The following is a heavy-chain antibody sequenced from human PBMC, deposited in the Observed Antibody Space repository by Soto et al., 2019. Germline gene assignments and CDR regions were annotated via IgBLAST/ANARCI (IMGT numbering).Heavy chain of an antibody. CDR3: ARERSSGWYVDY. CDR1: GYTFTSYD. J-gene: IGHJ4*02. CDR2: MNPNSGNT. Sequence: QVQLVQSGAEVKKPGASVKLSCKASGYTFTSYDINWVRQATGQGLEWMGWMNPNSGNTGYAQKFQGRVTMTRNTSISTAYMELSSLRSEDTAVYCCARERSSGWYVDYWGQGTLVTVSS. V-gene: IGHV1-8*01. D-gene: IGHD6-19*01.